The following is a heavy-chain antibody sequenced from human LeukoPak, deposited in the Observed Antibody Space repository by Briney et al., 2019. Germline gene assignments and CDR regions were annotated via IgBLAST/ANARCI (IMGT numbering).Heavy chain of an antibody. D-gene: IGHD2-2*01. CDR2: IDATGGVT. J-gene: IGHJ4*02. Sequence: GGSLSLPCGLSGFPLSCLAVQDVPPAPGKAVECFSDIDATGGVTFYADSVKGRFTISRDNSKNTLYLQMSSLRAEDTAFYYCAKDRSVVVPTAADYWGQGTVVTVSS. V-gene: IGHV3-23*01. CDR1: GFPLSCLA. CDR3: AKDRSVVVPTAADY.